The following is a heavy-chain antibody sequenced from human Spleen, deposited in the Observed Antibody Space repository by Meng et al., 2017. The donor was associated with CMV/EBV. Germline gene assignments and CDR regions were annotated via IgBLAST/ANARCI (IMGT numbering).Heavy chain of an antibody. CDR1: GYAFTSSE. CDR3: ARVSGANPGYGMDV. CDR2: INPNRGDT. D-gene: IGHD4/OR15-4a*01. Sequence: ASVKVSCKASGYAFTSSEINWVRQAPGQGLEWMGWINPNRGDTTYAQKFQGRVTMTRDRSISTAYMELSRLRSDDTAVYYCARVSGANPGYGMDVWGQGTTVTVSS. V-gene: IGHV1-2*02. J-gene: IGHJ6*02.